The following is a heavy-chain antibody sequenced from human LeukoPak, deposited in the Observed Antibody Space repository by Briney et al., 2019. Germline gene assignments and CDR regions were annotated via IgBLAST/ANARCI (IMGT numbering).Heavy chain of an antibody. D-gene: IGHD6-13*01. J-gene: IGHJ6*04. CDR3: ARDRGSSCLDV. V-gene: IGHV3-74*01. CDR2: INSVGSST. CDR1: GFTFSSYW. Sequence: PGGSLRLSCAASGFTFSSYWMHWVRQAPGKGLVWVSRINSVGSSTIYADSVKGRFTISRDNAKNTLYLQMNSLRAEDTAVYYCARDRGSSCLDVWGKGTTVTVSS.